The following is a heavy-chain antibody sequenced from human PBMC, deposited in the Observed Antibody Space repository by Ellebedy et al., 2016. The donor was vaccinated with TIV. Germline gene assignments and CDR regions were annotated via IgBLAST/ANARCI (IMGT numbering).Heavy chain of an antibody. D-gene: IGHD6-19*01. J-gene: IGHJ4*02. CDR1: GFTFNNYA. V-gene: IGHV3-23*01. CDR3: AKGRGGGSDSSAHRYYFDS. CDR2: ISHTGTRT. Sequence: PGGSLRLSCAASGFTFNNYAMSWVRQAPGKGLEWVSTISHTGTRTYYANSVEGRFILSRDNSKRTLYLQMNSLRAEDTAVYYCAKGRGGGSDSSAHRYYFDSWGLGTLVTVSS.